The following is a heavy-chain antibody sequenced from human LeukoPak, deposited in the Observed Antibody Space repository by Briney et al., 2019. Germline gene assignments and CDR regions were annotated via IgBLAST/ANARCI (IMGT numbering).Heavy chain of an antibody. CDR1: GGSISSDY. V-gene: IGHV4-59*01. Sequence: SETLSLTCTVSGGSISSDYWSWIRQPPGKGLEWIGYMYNSGSTNYNPSLKSRLTISVDTSKNQFSLKLSSVTAADTAVYYCARDRSFWGGTDHWGQGTLVTVSS. CDR2: MYNSGST. D-gene: IGHD3-16*01. CDR3: ARDRSFWGGTDH. J-gene: IGHJ5*02.